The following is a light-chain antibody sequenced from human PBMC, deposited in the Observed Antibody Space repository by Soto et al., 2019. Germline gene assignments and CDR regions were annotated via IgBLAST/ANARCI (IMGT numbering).Light chain of an antibody. V-gene: IGKV3-15*01. CDR1: QSVSSN. CDR3: QQYHNWPPYT. CDR2: GAS. J-gene: IGKJ2*01. Sequence: EIVMTQSPATLSVSPGERATLSCRASQSVSSNLAWYQQKPGQAPSLLIYGASTRATGIPARFSGSGSGTEFALTISSRQSEDFAIYYCQQYHNWPPYTFGQGTKLEIK.